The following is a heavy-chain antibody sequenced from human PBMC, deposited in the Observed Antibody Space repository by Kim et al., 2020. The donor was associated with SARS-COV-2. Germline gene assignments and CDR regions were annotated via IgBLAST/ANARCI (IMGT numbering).Heavy chain of an antibody. V-gene: IGHV3-53*04. Sequence: GGSLRLSCAASGFTVSSNYMSWVRQAPGKGLEWVSVIYSGGSTYYADSVKGRFTISRHNSKNTLYLQMNSLRAEDTAVYYCARDLEVSYGPGGDYYYYYYMDVWGKGTTVTVSS. CDR1: GFTVSSNY. CDR3: ARDLEVSYGPGGDYYYYYYMDV. D-gene: IGHD5-18*01. J-gene: IGHJ6*03. CDR2: IYSGGST.